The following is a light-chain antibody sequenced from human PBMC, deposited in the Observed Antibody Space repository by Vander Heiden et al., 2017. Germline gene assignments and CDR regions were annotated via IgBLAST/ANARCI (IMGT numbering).Light chain of an antibody. CDR1: RDIDIW. CDR3: QQNDRYSPT. CDR2: AAS. V-gene: IGKV1-5*03. Sequence: DIQMTQAPSTLSASIGDRITIPCRARRDIDIWLACYQQKPGQAPKLLLYAASTPESGVPSRFSGSGSGTVFTLTISSLQPDDSATYFCQQNDRYSPTFGQGPTVKI. J-gene: IGKJ1*01.